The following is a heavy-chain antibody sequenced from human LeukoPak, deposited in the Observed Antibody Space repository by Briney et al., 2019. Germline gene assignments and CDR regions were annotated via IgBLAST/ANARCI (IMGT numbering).Heavy chain of an antibody. Sequence: SETLSLTCAVSGYSISSGYYWGWIRQPPGKGLEWIGSIYHSGSTYYNPSLKSRVTISVDTSKNQFSLKLSSVTAADTAVYYCATRGYSNWFDPWGQGTLSPSPQ. D-gene: IGHD3-10*01. CDR3: ATRGYSNWFDP. V-gene: IGHV4-38-2*01. CDR1: GYSISSGYY. CDR2: IYHSGST. J-gene: IGHJ5*02.